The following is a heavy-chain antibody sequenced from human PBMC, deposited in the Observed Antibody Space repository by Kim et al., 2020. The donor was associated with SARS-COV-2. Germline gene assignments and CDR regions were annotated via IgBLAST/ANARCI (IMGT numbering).Heavy chain of an antibody. V-gene: IGHV3-74*03. CDR3: ARDFHIAAVDY. J-gene: IGHJ4*02. D-gene: IGHD6-13*01. CDR2: IKGDGSGA. CDR1: GFSISTYW. Sequence: GGSLRLSCAASGFSISTYWMHWVRQVPGKGLLWLTRIKGDGSGATYADPVKGRFPVFRDNAKNMVYLQIDSLRDEDTALYYCARDFHIAAVDYWGQGTLVSVSS.